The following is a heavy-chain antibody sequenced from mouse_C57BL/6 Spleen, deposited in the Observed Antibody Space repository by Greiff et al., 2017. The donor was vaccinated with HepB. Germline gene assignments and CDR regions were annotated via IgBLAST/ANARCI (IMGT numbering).Heavy chain of an antibody. CDR2: ISSGGSYT. D-gene: IGHD1-1*01. CDR3: ARQGVVVTGAMDY. V-gene: IGHV5-6*01. J-gene: IGHJ4*01. Sequence: EVKVVESGGDLVKPGGSLKLSCAASGFTFSSYGMSWVRQTPDKRLEWVATISSGGSYTYYPDSVKGRFTISRDNAKNTLYLQMSSLKSEDTAMYYCARQGVVVTGAMDYWGQGTSVTVSS. CDR1: GFTFSSYG.